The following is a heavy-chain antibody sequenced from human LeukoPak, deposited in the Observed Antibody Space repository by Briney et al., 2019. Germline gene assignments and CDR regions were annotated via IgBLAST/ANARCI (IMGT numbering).Heavy chain of an antibody. CDR3: ASCYARPIRGYYMDV. V-gene: IGHV1-46*01. D-gene: IGHD3-16*01. Sequence: GASVKVSCKASGYTFTSYYMHWVRQAPGQGLEWMGIINPSGGSTSYAQKFQGRVTMTRDMSTSTVYMELSSLRSEDTAVYYCASCYARPIRGYYMDVWGKGTTVTVSS. CDR2: INPSGGST. J-gene: IGHJ6*03. CDR1: GYTFTSYY.